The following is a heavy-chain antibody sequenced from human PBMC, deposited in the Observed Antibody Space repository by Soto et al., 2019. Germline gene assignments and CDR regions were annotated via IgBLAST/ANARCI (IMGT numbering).Heavy chain of an antibody. CDR2: IKESGNKK. CDR1: GFTFSDYA. V-gene: IGHV3-7*01. Sequence: GSLRLSCAASGFTFSDYALSWVRQAPGKGLEWVATIKESGNKKYYVDSVKGRFTISRDNAKNSLYLQMNSLRAEDTAVYYCANEDNSGYHPGYWGQGTLVTVSS. J-gene: IGHJ4*02. CDR3: ANEDNSGYHPGY. D-gene: IGHD5-12*01.